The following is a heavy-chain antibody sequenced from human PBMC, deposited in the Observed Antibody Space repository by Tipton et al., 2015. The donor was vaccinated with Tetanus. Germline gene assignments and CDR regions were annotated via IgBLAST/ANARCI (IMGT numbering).Heavy chain of an antibody. CDR1: GFTFNSYA. Sequence: SLRLSCAASGFTFNSYAMNWVRQAPGKGLEWVSVSYSGGGYAYYADSVKGRFTTSRDDSKNTLYLYMTSLRAEDTAVYYCAKVRGRLRYPFDSWGQGPLVTVSS. CDR2: SYSGGGYA. D-gene: IGHD1-26*01. V-gene: IGHV3-23*03. J-gene: IGHJ5*01. CDR3: AKVRGRLRYPFDS.